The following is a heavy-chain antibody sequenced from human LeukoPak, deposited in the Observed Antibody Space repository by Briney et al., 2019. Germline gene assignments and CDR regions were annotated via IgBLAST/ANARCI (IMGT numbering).Heavy chain of an antibody. Sequence: GSLRLSCAASGFTVSSNYMSWVRQAPGKGLEWVSVIYSGGSTYYADSVKGRFTISRDNSKNTPYLQMNSLRAEDTAVYYCARSRRDYMDVWGKGTTVTVSS. J-gene: IGHJ6*03. CDR1: GFTVSSNY. CDR3: ARSRRDYMDV. CDR2: IYSGGST. V-gene: IGHV3-53*01.